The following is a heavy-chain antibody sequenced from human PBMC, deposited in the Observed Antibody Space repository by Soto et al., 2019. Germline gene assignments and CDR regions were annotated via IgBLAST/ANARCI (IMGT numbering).Heavy chain of an antibody. CDR1: GFTFSSYA. V-gene: IGHV3-23*01. J-gene: IGHJ6*03. CDR3: ARDRGNYASLYYYYYMDV. CDR2: ISGSGGST. Sequence: GGSLRLSCAASGFTFSSYAMSWVRQAPGKGLEWVSAISGSGGSTYYADSVKGRFTISRDNSKNTLYLQMNSLRAEDTAVYYCARDRGNYASLYYYYYMDVWGKGTTVTVSS. D-gene: IGHD1-7*01.